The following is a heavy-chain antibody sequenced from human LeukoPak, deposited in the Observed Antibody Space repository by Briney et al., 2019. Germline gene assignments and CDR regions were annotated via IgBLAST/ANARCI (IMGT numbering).Heavy chain of an antibody. J-gene: IGHJ5*02. V-gene: IGHV4-59*08. D-gene: IGHD2-21*02. Sequence: SETLSLTCTVSGGSISSYYWSWIRQPPGKGLEWIGYIYYSGSTNYNPSLKSRVTISVDTSKNQFSLKLSSVTAADTAVYYCARHLLRRWFDPWGQGTLVTVPS. CDR3: ARHLLRRWFDP. CDR1: GGSISSYY. CDR2: IYYSGST.